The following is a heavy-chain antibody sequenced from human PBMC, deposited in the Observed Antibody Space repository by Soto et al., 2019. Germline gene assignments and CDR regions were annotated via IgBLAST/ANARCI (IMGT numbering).Heavy chain of an antibody. CDR2: IIPIFGTA. CDR1: GGTFSSYA. J-gene: IGHJ4*02. CDR3: ARDLASGYSYGTFDY. V-gene: IGHV1-69*05. Sequence: QVQLVQSGAEVKKPGSSVKVSCKASGGTFSSYAISWVRQAPGQGLEWMGGIIPIFGTANYAQKFQGRVTITQEESTSTDYMALSSLRSEDTAVYYCARDLASGYSYGTFDYWGQGTLVTVSS. D-gene: IGHD5-18*01.